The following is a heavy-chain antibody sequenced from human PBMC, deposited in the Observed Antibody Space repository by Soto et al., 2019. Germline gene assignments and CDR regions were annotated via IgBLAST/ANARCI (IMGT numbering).Heavy chain of an antibody. CDR2: IDGVGTGT. Sequence: GGSLRLSCVASGFTSTNYWMHWVRQVPGKGLVWVSRIDGVGTGTSYSDSVRGRFTISRDNAENTLHLQMDSLRAEDTAVYYCTKVFEYWGQGTPVTVYS. CDR1: GFTSTNYW. CDR3: TKVFEY. J-gene: IGHJ4*02. V-gene: IGHV3-74*01.